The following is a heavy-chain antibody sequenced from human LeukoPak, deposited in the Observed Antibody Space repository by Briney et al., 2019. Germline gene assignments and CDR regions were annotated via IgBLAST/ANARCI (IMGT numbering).Heavy chain of an antibody. Sequence: ASVKVSCKVSGYTGIELSMHWVRQAPGKGLEWMGGFDPEDGEKVYAQKFQGRVTMTEDTSTDTAYMELISLTSEDTAVYYCATHTIFGVVTYAFHIWGRGTLVTVSS. CDR2: FDPEDGEK. V-gene: IGHV1-24*01. CDR1: GYTGIELS. CDR3: ATHTIFGVVTYAFHI. D-gene: IGHD3-3*01. J-gene: IGHJ3*02.